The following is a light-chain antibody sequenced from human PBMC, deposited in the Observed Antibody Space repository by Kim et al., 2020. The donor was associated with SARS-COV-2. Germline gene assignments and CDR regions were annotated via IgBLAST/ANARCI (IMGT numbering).Light chain of an antibody. J-gene: IGLJ3*02. CDR3: SSYTSSSTWV. CDR2: HVS. Sequence: QSALTQPASVSGSPGQSITISCTGTSSDVGAYTYVSWYQQHPGKAPKLMIYHVSNRPSGVSNRFSGSKSGNTASLTISGLQAEDEADYYCSSYTSSSTWVFGGGTKVTVL. CDR1: SSDVGAYTY. V-gene: IGLV2-14*03.